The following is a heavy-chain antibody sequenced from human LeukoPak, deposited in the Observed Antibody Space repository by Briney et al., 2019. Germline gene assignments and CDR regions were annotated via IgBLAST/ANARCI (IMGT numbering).Heavy chain of an antibody. CDR3: AKDRANWAIDD. D-gene: IGHD3-16*01. CDR2: ISYDGSNK. V-gene: IGHV3-30*18. J-gene: IGHJ4*02. Sequence: GGSLRLSCAASGFTFSSYGMHWVRQAPGKGLEWVAVISYDGSNKYYADSVKGRFTISRNNSKNTLYLQMNSLRAEDTAVYYCAKDRANWAIDDWGQGTQVTVSS. CDR1: GFTFSSYG.